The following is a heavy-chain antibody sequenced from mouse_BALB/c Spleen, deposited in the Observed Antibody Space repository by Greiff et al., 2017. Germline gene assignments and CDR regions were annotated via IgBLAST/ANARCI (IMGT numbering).Heavy chain of an antibody. CDR3: ARSRMITALFAY. CDR2: IYPGSGNT. J-gene: IGHJ3*01. Sequence: QVQLKQSGAELARPGASVKLSCKASGYTFTDYYINWVKQRTGQGLEWIGEIYPGSGNTYYNEKFKGKATLTADKSSSTAYMQLSSLTSEDSAVYFCARSRMITALFAYWGQGTLVTVSA. D-gene: IGHD2-4*01. V-gene: IGHV1-77*01. CDR1: GYTFTDYY.